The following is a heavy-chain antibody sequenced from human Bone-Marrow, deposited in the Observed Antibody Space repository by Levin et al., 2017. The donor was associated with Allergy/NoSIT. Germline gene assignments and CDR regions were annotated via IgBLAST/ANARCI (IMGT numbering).Heavy chain of an antibody. V-gene: IGHV4-61*02. CDR3: GRDRRGYIYGPDTDYYDYYLDV. Sequence: TSETLSLTCTVTGGSISSASYYWSWIRQPAGKGLEWIGRIYASGSSNYNPSLKSRVTISVDTSKNQFSLKLSSVNAADTAVYYCGRDRRGYIYGPDTDYYDYYLDVWGKGTTVTVSS. J-gene: IGHJ6*03. D-gene: IGHD5-18*01. CDR1: GGSISSASYY. CDR2: IYASGSS.